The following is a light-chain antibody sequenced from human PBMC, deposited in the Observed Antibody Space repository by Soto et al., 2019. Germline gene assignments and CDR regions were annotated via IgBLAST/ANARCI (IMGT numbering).Light chain of an antibody. CDR2: DVT. CDR1: SSD. V-gene: IGLV2-14*03. CDR3: SSFSTISIR. Sequence: QSALTQPASVSGSPGQSISISCTGTSSDVSWYQQHPGKAPKLIIYDVTYRPSGTSFRFSGSKSGNTASLTISGLQAEDEADYYCSSFSTISIRFGTGTKVTVL. J-gene: IGLJ1*01.